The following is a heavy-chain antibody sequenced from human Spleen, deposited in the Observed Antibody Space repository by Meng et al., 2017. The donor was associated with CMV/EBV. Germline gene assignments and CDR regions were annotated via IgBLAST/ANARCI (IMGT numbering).Heavy chain of an antibody. D-gene: IGHD6-6*01. J-gene: IGHJ5*02. CDR2: ISSSGSTI. Sequence: GESLKISCAASGFTFDDYGMTWVRQAPGKGLEWVSSISSSGSTIYYADSVKGRFTISRDNAKNSLYLQMNSLRAEDTAVYYCARDRGYSSSPINWFDPWGQGTLVTVSS. CDR3: ARDRGYSSSPINWFDP. CDR1: GFTFDDYG. V-gene: IGHV3-11*01.